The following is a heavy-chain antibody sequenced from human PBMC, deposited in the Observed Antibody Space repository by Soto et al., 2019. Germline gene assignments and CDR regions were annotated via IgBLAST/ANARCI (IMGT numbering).Heavy chain of an antibody. D-gene: IGHD3-22*01. CDR3: GKDTYSHDRGGYYKFDY. J-gene: IGHJ4*02. CDR1: GFTFSSYG. Sequence: QVQLVESGGGVVQPGRSLRLSCAVSGFTFSSYGMHWVRQAPGKGLGWVAHISYDGSNEHYVDSVQGRFTISRVDSKNTLYLQMKSLGAEDTAVYYCGKDTYSHDRGGYYKFDYWGQGTPVTVSS. CDR2: ISYDGSNE. V-gene: IGHV3-30*18.